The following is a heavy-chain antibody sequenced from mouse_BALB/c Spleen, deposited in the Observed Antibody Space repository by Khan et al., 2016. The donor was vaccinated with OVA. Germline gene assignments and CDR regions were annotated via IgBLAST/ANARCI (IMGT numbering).Heavy chain of an antibody. J-gene: IGHJ3*01. D-gene: IGHD2-13*01. CDR3: TRGYYGDPFAY. V-gene: IGHV5-4*02. CDR1: GFTFSDYY. Sequence: EVELVESGGGLVKPGGSLKLSCAASGFTFSDYYMYWVRQTPEKRLEWVATIRDGGTYIYYPDNVKGRFTISRDNAKNNLYLQMSSLKSEDTAMYYCTRGYYGDPFAYWGHGTLVTVSA. CDR2: IRDGGTYI.